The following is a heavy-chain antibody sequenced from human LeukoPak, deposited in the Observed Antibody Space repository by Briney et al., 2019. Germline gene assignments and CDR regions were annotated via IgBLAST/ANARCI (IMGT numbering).Heavy chain of an antibody. V-gene: IGHV3-74*01. CDR3: ARTEGTVAYDS. CDR1: GFTFSSYW. CDR2: INSDGSST. J-gene: IGHJ5*01. Sequence: PGGSLRLSCAASGFTFSSYWMHWVRQAPGKGPVWVSRINSDGSSTTYADSVKGRFTISRDNAKNTLYLQVNSLRAEDTAVYYCARTEGTVAYDSWGQGTLVTVSS. D-gene: IGHD4-23*01.